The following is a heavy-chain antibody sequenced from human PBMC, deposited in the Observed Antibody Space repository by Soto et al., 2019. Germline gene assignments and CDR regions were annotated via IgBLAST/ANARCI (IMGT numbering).Heavy chain of an antibody. CDR2: TRNKANSYTT. Sequence: GGSLRLSCAASGFTFSDHYMDWVRQAPGKGLEWVGRTRNKANSYTTEYAASVKGRFTISRDDSKNSLYLQMNSLKTEDTAVYYCALSAYYYYGMDVWGQGTTVTVSS. V-gene: IGHV3-72*01. J-gene: IGHJ6*02. D-gene: IGHD3-16*02. CDR3: ALSAYYYYGMDV. CDR1: GFTFSDHY.